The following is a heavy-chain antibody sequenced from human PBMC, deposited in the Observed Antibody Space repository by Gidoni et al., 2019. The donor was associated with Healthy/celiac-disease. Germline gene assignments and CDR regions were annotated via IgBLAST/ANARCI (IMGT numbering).Heavy chain of an antibody. Sequence: QLQLQESGQGLVKPSETLSLTCTVSGGSISSSSYYWGWIRQPPGKGLEWIGSIYYSGSTYYNPSLKSRVTISVDTSKNQFSLKLSSVPAADTAVYYCASPGATKYYFDYWGQGTLVTVSS. CDR1: GGSISSSSYY. D-gene: IGHD1-26*01. V-gene: IGHV4-39*01. CDR2: IYYSGST. CDR3: ASPGATKYYFDY. J-gene: IGHJ4*02.